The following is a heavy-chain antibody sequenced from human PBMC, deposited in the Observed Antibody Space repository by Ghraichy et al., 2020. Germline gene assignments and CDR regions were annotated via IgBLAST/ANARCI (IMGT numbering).Heavy chain of an antibody. J-gene: IGHJ6*02. CDR2: ISSSSSTI. CDR3: ARNSCSGRYGMDV. CDR1: GNTFSSYS. Sequence: GGSLRLSCAASGNTFSSYSMSWVRQAPGKGLEWVSYISSSSSTIYYADSVKGRFTISRDNAKSSPYLQMNGLRDADTAVYYCARNSCSGRYGMDVWGLGTTVTVS. V-gene: IGHV3-48*02. D-gene: IGHD3-10*02.